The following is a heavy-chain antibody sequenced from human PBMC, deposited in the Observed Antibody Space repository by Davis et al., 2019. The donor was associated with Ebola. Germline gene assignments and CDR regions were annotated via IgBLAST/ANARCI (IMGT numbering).Heavy chain of an antibody. J-gene: IGHJ4*02. CDR2: IKQDGSEK. D-gene: IGHD4-23*01. Sequence: GGSLRLSCAASGFTFSDYYMSWVRQAPGTGLEWVSNIKQDGSEKYYVDSLKGRFTISRDNAKNSLSLQMNGLRAEDTAFYYCARGPSTGNSFTYWGQGTLVTVSS. CDR3: ARGPSTGNSFTY. V-gene: IGHV3-7*01. CDR1: GFTFSDYY.